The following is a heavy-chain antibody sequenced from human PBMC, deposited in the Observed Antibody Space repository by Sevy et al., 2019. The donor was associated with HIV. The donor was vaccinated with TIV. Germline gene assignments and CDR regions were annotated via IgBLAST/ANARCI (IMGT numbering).Heavy chain of an antibody. CDR3: ARARGIPHFYYGMDL. CDR1: GYSFTTSW. V-gene: IGHV5-51*01. Sequence: GESLKISCKASGYSFTTSWIGWVRQMPGKGLEWMGIIFPADSDTRYSPSCQGQVTISADNSSSTVYLQWSSLKASDTAMDYCARARGIPHFYYGMDLWGQGTTVTVSS. J-gene: IGHJ6*02. D-gene: IGHD1-26*01. CDR2: IFPADSDT.